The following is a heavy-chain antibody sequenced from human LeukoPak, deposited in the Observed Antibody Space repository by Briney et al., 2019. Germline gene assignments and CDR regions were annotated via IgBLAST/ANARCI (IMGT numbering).Heavy chain of an antibody. J-gene: IGHJ4*02. D-gene: IGHD6-19*01. V-gene: IGHV3-53*01. Sequence: GGSLRLSCAVSEFSVSSNYMNWVRQAPGKGLEWVSVIYSGGATYYADSVRGRFTVSRDNSKNMVSLQMTSLGAEDTAVYYCARGRFSGPDDYWGQGTLVTVSS. CDR2: IYSGGAT. CDR3: ARGRFSGPDDY. CDR1: EFSVSSNY.